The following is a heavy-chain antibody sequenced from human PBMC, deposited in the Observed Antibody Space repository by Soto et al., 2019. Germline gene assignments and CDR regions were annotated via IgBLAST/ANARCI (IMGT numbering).Heavy chain of an antibody. Sequence: PGGSLRLSCAVSGLISGSYGMHWVRQAPGKGLEWVSVIYSGGSTYYADSVKGRFTISRDNSKNTLYLQMNSLRAEDTAVYYCANHHCTSVGRCYPRYGMDVWGQGTTVTVSS. D-gene: IGHD2-15*01. J-gene: IGHJ6*02. V-gene: IGHV3-NL1*01. CDR3: ANHHCTSVGRCYPRYGMDV. CDR1: GLISGSYG. CDR2: IYSGGST.